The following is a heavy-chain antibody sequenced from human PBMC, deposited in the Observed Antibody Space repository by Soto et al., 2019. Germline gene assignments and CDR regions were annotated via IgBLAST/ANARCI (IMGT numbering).Heavy chain of an antibody. V-gene: IGHV3-23*01. D-gene: IGHD2-2*01. CDR2: ISGSGGST. CDR1: GFTFSSYA. CDR3: AKGGILIVVVPAATIDY. J-gene: IGHJ4*02. Sequence: EVQLLESGGGLVQPGGSLRLSCAASGFTFSSYAMSWVRQAPGKGLEWVSAISGSGGSTYYADSVKGRFTISRDNSKNTLYLQMNSLRAEDTAVYYCAKGGILIVVVPAATIDYWGQGTLVTVSS.